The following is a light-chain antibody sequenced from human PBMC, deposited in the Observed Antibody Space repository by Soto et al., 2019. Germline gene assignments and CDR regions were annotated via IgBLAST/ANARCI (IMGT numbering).Light chain of an antibody. CDR2: GVF. CDR3: QHYDGSPRT. V-gene: IGKV3-20*01. CDR1: QGVTSNH. Sequence: ENVLTQSPGTVSLSPGERATLSCRASQGVTSNHLAWYQQKPGQAPRLLIYGVFNRATGIPDRFSGSGSGTDFTLTITRLEPEDSAVYFCQHYDGSPRTFGQGTKLAIK. J-gene: IGKJ2*01.